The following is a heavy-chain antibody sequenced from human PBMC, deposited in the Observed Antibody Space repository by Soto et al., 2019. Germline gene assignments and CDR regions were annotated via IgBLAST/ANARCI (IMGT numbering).Heavy chain of an antibody. D-gene: IGHD3-22*01. V-gene: IGHV3-23*01. Sequence: GGSLRLSCAVSGFSFNNYAMNWVRPAPGKGLEWVSSISGGGTGTYSADAVRGRFTISSDKSRNTVYLQMSSLRAEDTAVYYCAKGHYYDNVGNWVANQAFDSWGQGSLVTVSS. J-gene: IGHJ4*02. CDR3: AKGHYYDNVGNWVANQAFDS. CDR2: ISGGGTGT. CDR1: GFSFNNYA.